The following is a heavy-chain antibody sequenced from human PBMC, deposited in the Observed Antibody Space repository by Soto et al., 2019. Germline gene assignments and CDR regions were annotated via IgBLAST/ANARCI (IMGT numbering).Heavy chain of an antibody. V-gene: IGHV1-18*01. Sequence: GAEVKRPEASVKVSCRASGYTFTHYGISWVRQAPGHGLEWMGWISGYTGDTNYAQKFQGRVSVTTDTSTNTGYMELRSLRPDDTAMYYCARVVEFSSSPAEDYFDFWGQGTLVTVSS. CDR3: ARVVEFSSSPAEDYFDF. CDR1: GYTFTHYG. J-gene: IGHJ4*02. D-gene: IGHD6-6*01. CDR2: ISGYTGDT.